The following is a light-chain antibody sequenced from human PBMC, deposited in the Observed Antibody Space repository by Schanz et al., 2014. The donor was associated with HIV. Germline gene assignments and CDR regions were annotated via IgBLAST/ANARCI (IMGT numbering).Light chain of an antibody. Sequence: DIQLTQSPPSLSASVGGRVTITCRASQSISTYLNWYQQKPGRAPNLLIYSTSSLQSGVPSRFSGSGSGTDFTPTISSLQPEDFATYYCQQSYTTPPGTFGQGTKVEIK. CDR1: QSISTY. J-gene: IGKJ1*01. V-gene: IGKV1-39*01. CDR2: STS. CDR3: QQSYTTPPGT.